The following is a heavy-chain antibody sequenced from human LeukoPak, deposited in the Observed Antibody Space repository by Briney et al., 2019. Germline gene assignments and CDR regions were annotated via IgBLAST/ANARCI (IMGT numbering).Heavy chain of an antibody. Sequence: SETLSLTCAVYGGSFSGYYWSWIRQPPGKGLEWIGEINHSGSTNYNPSLKSRVTISVDTSKKQFSLKLSSVTAADTAVYYCARARTGDYDILTGCFDYWGQGTLVTVSS. CDR3: ARARTGDYDILTGCFDY. V-gene: IGHV4-34*01. D-gene: IGHD3-9*01. J-gene: IGHJ4*02. CDR1: GGSFSGYY. CDR2: INHSGST.